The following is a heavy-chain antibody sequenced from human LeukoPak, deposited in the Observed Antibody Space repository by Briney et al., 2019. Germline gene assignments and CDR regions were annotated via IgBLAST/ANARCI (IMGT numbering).Heavy chain of an antibody. V-gene: IGHV3-74*01. CDR2: INTDGTVT. CDR3: ARDSWYNAFDI. Sequence: GGSLRLSCAASGFTFSNYWMHWVRQAPGGGLVWVSRINTDGTVTSYADSVKGRFTISRDNAKNTVYLQMNSLRAEDTAVYYCARDSWYNAFDIWGQGTMVTVSS. D-gene: IGHD6-13*01. CDR1: GFTFSNYW. J-gene: IGHJ3*02.